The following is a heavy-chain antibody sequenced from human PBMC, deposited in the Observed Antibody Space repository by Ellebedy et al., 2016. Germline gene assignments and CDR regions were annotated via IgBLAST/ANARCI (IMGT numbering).Heavy chain of an antibody. CDR1: GFTVSGNF. V-gene: IGHV3-53*04. D-gene: IGHD3-10*01. CDR3: ATLNMGRGWFDP. J-gene: IGHJ5*02. CDR2: IYSDETT. Sequence: GESLKISXAASGFTVSGNFMSWVRQAPGKGLEWVSLIYSDETTYYADSVKGRFTISRHNSKNTLYLQMNSLSVEDTAVYYCATLNMGRGWFDPWGQGTLVTVSS.